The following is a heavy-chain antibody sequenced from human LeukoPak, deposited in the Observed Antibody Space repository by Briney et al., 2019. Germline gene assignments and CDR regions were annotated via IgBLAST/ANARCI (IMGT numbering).Heavy chain of an antibody. CDR3: ARSPLMTTYLDDY. V-gene: IGHV3-30*02. D-gene: IGHD1-14*01. J-gene: IGHJ4*02. CDR1: GFTFSSYG. CDR2: IRHDGSNK. Sequence: GGSLRLSCAASGFTFSSYGMHWVRQAPGKGLAWVAFIRHDGSNKYYAESVKGRFTISRDNAKTSLFLQMNSLRAEDTALYYCARSPLMTTYLDDYWGQGTLVTVSS.